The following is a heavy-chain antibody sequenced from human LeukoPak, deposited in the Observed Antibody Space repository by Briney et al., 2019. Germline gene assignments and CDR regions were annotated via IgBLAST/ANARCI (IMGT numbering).Heavy chain of an antibody. D-gene: IGHD3-10*01. CDR2: INPNSGGT. CDR3: ARDRPGSGSYYLYPLYYYGMDV. Sequence: GASVKVSCKASGYTFTGYHMHWVRQAPGQGLEWMGWINPNSGGTNYTQKFQGRVTMTRDTSISTAYMELSRLRSDDTAVYYCARDRPGSGSYYLYPLYYYGMDVWGQGTTVTVSS. CDR1: GYTFTGYH. V-gene: IGHV1-2*02. J-gene: IGHJ6*02.